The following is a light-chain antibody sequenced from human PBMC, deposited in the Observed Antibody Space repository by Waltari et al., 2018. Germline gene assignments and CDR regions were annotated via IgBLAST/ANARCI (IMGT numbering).Light chain of an antibody. CDR2: NNN. Sequence: QSVLTQPPSVSGAPGQRVTISCTGSSSNLGAGYDVHWYQHLPGTAPNLLIHNNNTRPSGGPGRFSGSKSGTSASLAITGLQAEDEADYYCQTFDNSLSGSRVFGGGTKLTVL. CDR3: QTFDNSLSGSRV. V-gene: IGLV1-40*01. CDR1: SSNLGAGYD. J-gene: IGLJ3*02.